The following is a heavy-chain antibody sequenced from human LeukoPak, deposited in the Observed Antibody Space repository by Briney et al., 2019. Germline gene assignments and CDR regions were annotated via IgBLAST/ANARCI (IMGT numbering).Heavy chain of an antibody. CDR1: GAPITSYY. CDR2: IYVGVRT. V-gene: IGHV4-4*07. J-gene: IGHJ4*02. CDR3: ARDVLVGASTTYFDY. D-gene: IGHD1-26*01. Sequence: SETLSLTCTVSGAPITSYYWSWIRQPAGKGLEWIGRIYVGVRTDYNPSLKSRVTMSVGTSKNQFSQKLSSVTAADTAVYYCARDVLVGASTTYFDYWGRGTLVTVS.